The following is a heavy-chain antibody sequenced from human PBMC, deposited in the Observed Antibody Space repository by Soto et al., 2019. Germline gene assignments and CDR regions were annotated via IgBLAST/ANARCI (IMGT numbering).Heavy chain of an antibody. J-gene: IGHJ6*02. Sequence: SVKVSCKASGFTFTSSAVQRVRQARGQGLEWIGWIVVGSGNTNYAQKFQERVTITRDMSTSTAYMELSSLRSEDTAVYYCAAGATISHVIYYYYGMDVWGQGTTVTVS. V-gene: IGHV1-58*01. CDR2: IVVGSGNT. CDR1: GFTFTSSA. CDR3: AAGATISHVIYYYYGMDV. D-gene: IGHD5-12*01.